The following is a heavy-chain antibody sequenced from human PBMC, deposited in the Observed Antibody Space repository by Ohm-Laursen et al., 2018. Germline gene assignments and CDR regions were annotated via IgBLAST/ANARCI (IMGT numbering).Heavy chain of an antibody. V-gene: IGHV3-72*01. CDR2: SRDKANSYTT. CDR3: AKSRSGDGINFDC. Sequence: SLRLSCAASGFTFDDHYMDWVRQAPGKGLELVARSRDKANSYTTAYVASVKGRFSISRDDSEDSLYLQMNSLKTEDTAVYYCAKSRSGDGINFDCWGQGTLVTVSS. CDR1: GFTFDDHY. J-gene: IGHJ4*02. D-gene: IGHD3-10*01.